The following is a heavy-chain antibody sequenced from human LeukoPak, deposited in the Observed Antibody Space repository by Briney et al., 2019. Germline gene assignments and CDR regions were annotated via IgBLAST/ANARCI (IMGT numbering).Heavy chain of an antibody. CDR1: GFTFSSYS. Sequence: GGSLRLSCAASGFTFSSYSMNCVRQAPGKGLEWVSYISSSSSTIYYADSVKGRFTISRDNAKNSLYLQMNSLRAEDTAVYYCARTQYCSSTSCRPLDAFDIWGQGTMVTVSS. CDR3: ARTQYCSSTSCRPLDAFDI. V-gene: IGHV3-48*04. D-gene: IGHD2-2*01. J-gene: IGHJ3*02. CDR2: ISSSSSTI.